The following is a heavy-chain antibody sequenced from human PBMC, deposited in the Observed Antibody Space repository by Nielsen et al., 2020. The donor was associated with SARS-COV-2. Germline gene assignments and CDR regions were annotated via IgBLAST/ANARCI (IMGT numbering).Heavy chain of an antibody. J-gene: IGHJ3*02. V-gene: IGHV3-15*01. D-gene: IGHD4-17*01. CDR1: GFTFRNAW. CDR3: TTDDYGDRDGNWGLMNGHFDAFDI. Sequence: GGSLRLSCVASGFTFRNAWMTWVRQAPGKGLEWVGRIKAKTDGETTVYAAPVQGRFTISRDDSKKTLYLEMNSLKPEDTAMYYCTTDDYGDRDGNWGLMNGHFDAFDIWGQGTMVTVSS. CDR2: IKAKTDGETT.